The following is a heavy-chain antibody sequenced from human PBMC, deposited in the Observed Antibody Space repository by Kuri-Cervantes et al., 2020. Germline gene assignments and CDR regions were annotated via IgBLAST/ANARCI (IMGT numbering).Heavy chain of an antibody. CDR2: ISWSSGSI. J-gene: IGHJ4*02. CDR1: GFTFDDYA. CDR3: ARSYYVTTVTRMDY. V-gene: IGHV3-9*01. D-gene: IGHD4-17*01. Sequence: GGSLRLSCAASGFTFDDYAMHWVRQAPGKGLEWVSGISWSSGSIGYADSVKGRFTISRDKARSTVYLHMNSLRAEDTAMYYCARSYYVTTVTRMDYWGQGALVTVSS.